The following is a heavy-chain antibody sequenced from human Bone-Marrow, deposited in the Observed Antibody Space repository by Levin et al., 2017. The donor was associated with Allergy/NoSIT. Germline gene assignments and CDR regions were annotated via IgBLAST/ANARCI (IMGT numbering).Heavy chain of an antibody. D-gene: IGHD3-22*01. V-gene: IGHV1-69*06. CDR1: GGTFSTYA. CDR3: ARRYYHDTGDYYGDAFDI. CDR2: IITMFDAT. Sequence: PVASVKVSCKASGGTFSTYAIHWVRQAPGQGLEWMGGIITMFDATNYAQSFQGRVTMTVDKSTRTAYMELSSLTSEDTAVYYCARRYYHDTGDYYGDAFDIWGQGTAVTVSS. J-gene: IGHJ3*02.